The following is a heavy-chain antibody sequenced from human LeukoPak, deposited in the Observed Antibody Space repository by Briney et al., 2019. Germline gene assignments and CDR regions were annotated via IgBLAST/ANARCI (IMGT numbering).Heavy chain of an antibody. J-gene: IGHJ4*02. Sequence: GGSLRLSCAASGFTFSGCGMHWVRQAPGKGLEWVAVISYDGSNKYYADSVKGRFTISRDNSKNTLYLQMNSLRAEDTAVYYCAKDPRGYSYGYPYYFDYWGQGTLVTVSS. D-gene: IGHD5-18*01. CDR2: ISYDGSNK. V-gene: IGHV3-30*18. CDR3: AKDPRGYSYGYPYYFDY. CDR1: GFTFSGCG.